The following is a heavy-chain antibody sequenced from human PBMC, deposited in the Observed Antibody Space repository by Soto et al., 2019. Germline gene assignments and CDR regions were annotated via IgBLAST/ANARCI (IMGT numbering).Heavy chain of an antibody. CDR3: HCSYASLDV. D-gene: IGHD2-2*01. CDR1: GFTFSNAW. CDR2: LYSGGNT. J-gene: IGHJ6*02. Sequence: GGSLRLSCAASGFTFSNAWMNWVRQAPGKGLEWLSVLYSGGNTFYADSVKGRFTISRHNSKNTLYLQMNSLRIEDTAVYYCHCSYASLDVWGQGTTVTVSS. V-gene: IGHV3-53*04.